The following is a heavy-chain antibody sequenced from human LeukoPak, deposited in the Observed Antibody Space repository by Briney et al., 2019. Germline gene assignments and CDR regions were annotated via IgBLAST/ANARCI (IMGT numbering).Heavy chain of an antibody. J-gene: IGHJ4*02. CDR3: ALRDAYNQRDY. Sequence: PGGSLRLSCVASGFTFSSYPMTWVRQAPGKGLEWVSSITGVSGDSYYAESVKGRFTISRDNSKNTLYLQMNSLRVEDTAVYYCALRDAYNQRDYWGQGTLVTVSS. CDR1: GFTFSSYP. V-gene: IGHV3-23*01. CDR2: ITGVSGDS. D-gene: IGHD5-24*01.